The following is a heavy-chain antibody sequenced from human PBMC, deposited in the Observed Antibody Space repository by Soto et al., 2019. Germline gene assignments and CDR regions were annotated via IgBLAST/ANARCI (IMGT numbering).Heavy chain of an antibody. CDR3: ARGGFLGVVAADAFDI. Sequence: ASVKVSCKASGYTFTIYYMHWVRQAPGQGLEWMGIINPTGGSTSYTQKFQGRVTMTRDTSTSTVYMELSSLRSEDTAVYYCARGGFLGVVAADAFDIWGQGTLVTVSS. CDR2: INPTGGST. CDR1: GYTFTIYY. V-gene: IGHV1-46*01. D-gene: IGHD2-15*01. J-gene: IGHJ3*02.